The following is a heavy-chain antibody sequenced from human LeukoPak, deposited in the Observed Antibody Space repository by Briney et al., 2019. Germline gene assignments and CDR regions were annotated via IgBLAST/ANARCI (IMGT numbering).Heavy chain of an antibody. Sequence: PSETLSLTCNISGDSISNFWWSWIRQPPGKGLEWIGYIYYSGSTNYNPSLKSRVTISLDTSKNQFSLKLSSVTAADTAVYYCARGGQRVATISDYWGQGTLVTVSS. CDR1: GDSISNFW. D-gene: IGHD5-12*01. CDR2: IYYSGST. J-gene: IGHJ4*02. CDR3: ARGGQRVATISDY. V-gene: IGHV4-59*01.